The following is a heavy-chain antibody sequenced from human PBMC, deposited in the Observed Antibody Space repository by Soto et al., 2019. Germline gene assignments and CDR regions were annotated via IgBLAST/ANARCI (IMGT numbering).Heavy chain of an antibody. D-gene: IGHD5-12*01. CDR1: GFTFSSYA. CDR3: AKDRGYSGYEGWFPDAFDI. J-gene: IGHJ3*02. Sequence: GGSLRLSCAASGFTFSSYAMSWVRQAPGKGLEWVSAISGSGGSTYYADSVKGRFTISRDNSKNTLYLQMNSLRAEDTAVYYCAKDRGYSGYEGWFPDAFDIWGQGTMVTVSS. V-gene: IGHV3-23*01. CDR2: ISGSGGST.